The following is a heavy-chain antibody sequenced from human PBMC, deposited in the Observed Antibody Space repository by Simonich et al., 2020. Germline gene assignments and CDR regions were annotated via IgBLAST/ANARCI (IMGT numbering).Heavy chain of an antibody. J-gene: IGHJ3*02. CDR3: ARHAGFAFDI. CDR2: IYYSGRT. Sequence: QLQLQESGPGLVKPSETLSLTCTVSGVSISSSSYYWGWIRQPPGKGLEWIGSIYYSGRTYYNPSLKSRVTISVDTSKNQFSLKLSSVTAADTAVYYCARHAGFAFDIWGQGTMVTVSS. D-gene: IGHD6-13*01. V-gene: IGHV4-39*01. CDR1: GVSISSSSYY.